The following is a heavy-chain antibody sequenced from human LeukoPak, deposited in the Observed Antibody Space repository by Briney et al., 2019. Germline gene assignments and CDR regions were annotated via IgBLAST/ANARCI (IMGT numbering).Heavy chain of an antibody. V-gene: IGHV3-53*01. D-gene: IGHD4-23*01. CDR2: IYSGGST. CDR1: GFTVSSNY. CDR3: ARGNSQDCGIPPYYFDY. J-gene: IGHJ4*02. Sequence: GGSLRLSCAASGFTVSSNYMSWVRQAPGKGLEWVSVIYSGGSTYYADSVKGRFTISRDNSKNTLYLQMNDLRAEDTAVYYCARGNSQDCGIPPYYFDYWGQGTLVTVSS.